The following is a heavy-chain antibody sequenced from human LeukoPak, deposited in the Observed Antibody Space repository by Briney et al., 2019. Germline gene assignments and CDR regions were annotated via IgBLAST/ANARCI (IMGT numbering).Heavy chain of an antibody. CDR3: TRVGYVDEGIDY. Sequence: GGSLRLSCVASGFPFSSYWMTWVRQAPGKGLEWVANIKQDGSKKSYVDSVKGRFTISRDNAKNSLYLQMNSLRAEDTAIYYCTRVGYVDEGIDYWGQGTLVTVST. J-gene: IGHJ4*02. V-gene: IGHV3-7*04. D-gene: IGHD4-17*01. CDR2: IKQDGSKK. CDR1: GFPFSSYW.